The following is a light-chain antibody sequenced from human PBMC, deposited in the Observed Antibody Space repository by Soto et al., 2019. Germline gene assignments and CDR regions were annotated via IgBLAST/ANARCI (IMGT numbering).Light chain of an antibody. Sequence: EIVMTQSPATLSVSPGERATLSCRASQGIGSTLAWYQQKPGQTPRILIYGASTRATGVPARFSGSGSGTEFTLTISRLEPEDFAVYYCQQYGSSPRTFGQGTKVDIK. CDR2: GAS. CDR1: QGIGST. J-gene: IGKJ1*01. CDR3: QQYGSSPRT. V-gene: IGKV3-15*01.